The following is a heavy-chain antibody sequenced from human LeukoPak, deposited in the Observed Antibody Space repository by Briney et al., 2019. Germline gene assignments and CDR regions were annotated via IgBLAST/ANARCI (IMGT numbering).Heavy chain of an antibody. CDR2: IIPIFGTA. J-gene: IGHJ5*02. V-gene: IGHV1-69*05. CDR1: GGTFSSYA. D-gene: IGHD3-3*01. Sequence: ASVKGSCKASGGTFSSYAISWVRQAPGQGLEWMGGIIPIFGTANYAQKFQGRVTITTDESTSTAYMELSSLRSEDTAVYYCAREKKDDFWRGPSDPWGQGTLVTVSS. CDR3: AREKKDDFWRGPSDP.